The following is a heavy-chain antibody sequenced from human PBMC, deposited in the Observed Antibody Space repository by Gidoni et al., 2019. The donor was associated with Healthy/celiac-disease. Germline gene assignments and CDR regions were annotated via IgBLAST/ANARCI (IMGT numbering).Heavy chain of an antibody. CDR2: MNPNSGNT. D-gene: IGHD6-19*01. J-gene: IGHJ4*02. V-gene: IGHV1-8*01. CDR1: GCSFPSYH. Sequence: QVQLVQSGAEVNKPGASVKVSCKASGCSFPSYHINWVRQATGQGREWLGWMNPNSGNTGYAQKFQGRVTMTRNTSISTAYMELSRLRSEDTAVYYCARGKYSSGWYYFDYWGQGTLVTVSS. CDR3: ARGKYSSGWYYFDY.